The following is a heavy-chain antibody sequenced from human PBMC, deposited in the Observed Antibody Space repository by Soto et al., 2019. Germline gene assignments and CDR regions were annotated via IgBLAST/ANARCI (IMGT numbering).Heavy chain of an antibody. CDR2: ISYDGSNK. J-gene: IGHJ4*02. D-gene: IGHD1-1*01. CDR3: AKQEGVGYNYGHFDY. V-gene: IGHV3-30*18. CDR1: GFTFSSYG. Sequence: QVQLVESGGGVVQPGRSLRLSCAASGFTFSSYGIHWVRQAPGKGLEWVAVISYDGSNKYYADSVKGRVTISRDNSKNTLYLQMNSLRAEDTAVYYCAKQEGVGYNYGHFDYWGQGTLVTVSS.